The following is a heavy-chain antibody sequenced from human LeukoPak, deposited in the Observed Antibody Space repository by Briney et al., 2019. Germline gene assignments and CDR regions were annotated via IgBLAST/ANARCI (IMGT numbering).Heavy chain of an antibody. CDR2: IKQDGSEK. J-gene: IGHJ6*03. CDR3: AKVGNYYYYMDV. D-gene: IGHD3-10*01. CDR1: GFTFSSYW. V-gene: IGHV3-7*03. Sequence: GGSLRLSCAASGFTFSSYWMSWVRQAPGKGLEWVANIKQDGSEKYYVDSVKGRFTISRDNSKNTLYLQMNSLRAEDTAVYYCAKVGNYYYYMDVWGKGTTVTVSS.